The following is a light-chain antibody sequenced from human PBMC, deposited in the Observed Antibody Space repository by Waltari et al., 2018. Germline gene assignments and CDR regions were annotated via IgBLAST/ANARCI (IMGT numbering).Light chain of an antibody. CDR3: AAWDDSLNGVV. V-gene: IGLV1-44*01. CDR1: SSNIGYNT. Sequence: QSVLTQPPSASGTPGQRFTMSCSGNSSNIGYNTLNWYQHLPGTAPKPLIYTNNRRPSGVPDRVTGSKSGTSASLAISGLQSEDEADYYCAAWDDSLNGVVFGGGTKLTVL. J-gene: IGLJ2*01. CDR2: TNN.